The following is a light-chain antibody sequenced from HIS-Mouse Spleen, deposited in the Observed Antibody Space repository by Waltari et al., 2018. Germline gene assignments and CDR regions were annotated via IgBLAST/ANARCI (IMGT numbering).Light chain of an antibody. J-gene: IGLJ3*02. CDR2: RNN. CDR3: AAWDDSLTGAV. CDR1: SSNVGSNY. Sequence: QSVLTQPPSASGTPGQRVTTPCSGSSSNVGSNYVYWYQQLPGTAPKLLIYRNNQRPSGVPARFSGSKSGTSASLTITGLRSGDEADYYCAAWDDSLTGAVFGGGTKLTVL. V-gene: IGLV1-47*01.